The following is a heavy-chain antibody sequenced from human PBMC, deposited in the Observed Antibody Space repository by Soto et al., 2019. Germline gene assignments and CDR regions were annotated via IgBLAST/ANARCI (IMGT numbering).Heavy chain of an antibody. CDR1: GFSLSTSGVD. J-gene: IGHJ4*02. V-gene: IGHV2-5*02. CDR2: IYWDDDK. CDR3: AHRRPYSNPPEYFFDS. Sequence: QITLKESGPTLVKPTQTLTLTCTFSGFSLSTSGVDVGWIRQPPGKALECLALIYWDDDKRYKPSLKSRLTIAKGTSGRQVVLALTNVDPLDTATYYCAHRRPYSNPPEYFFDSLGQGTLVTVSS. D-gene: IGHD6-13*01.